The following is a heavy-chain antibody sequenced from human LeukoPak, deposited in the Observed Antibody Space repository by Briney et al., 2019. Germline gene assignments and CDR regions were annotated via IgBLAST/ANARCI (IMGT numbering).Heavy chain of an antibody. Sequence: GGSLRLSCAASGFTFSNAWMSWVPQAPGKGLEWVGRIKSKTDGGTTDYAAPVKGRFTISRDDSKITLYLQMNSLKTEDTAVYYCTTDPYYYDSSGYYYGIDYWGQGTLVTVSS. CDR1: GFTFSNAW. CDR3: TTDPYYYDSSGYYYGIDY. V-gene: IGHV3-15*01. CDR2: IKSKTDGGTT. D-gene: IGHD3-22*01. J-gene: IGHJ4*02.